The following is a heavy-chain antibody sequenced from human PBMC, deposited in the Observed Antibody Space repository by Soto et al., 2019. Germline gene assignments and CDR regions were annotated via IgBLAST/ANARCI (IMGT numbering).Heavy chain of an antibody. J-gene: IGHJ4*02. CDR1: GFTFRSSW. CDR2: IKQDGGER. Sequence: PGGSLRLSCAASGFTFRSSWMGWVRQAPGKGLEWVANIKQDGGERNYLDSVKGRFTISRDNAENSLFLQMNSLRAGDTAVYYCAREDILGARSFDYWGQGTLVTVLL. D-gene: IGHD1-26*01. CDR3: AREDILGARSFDY. V-gene: IGHV3-7*01.